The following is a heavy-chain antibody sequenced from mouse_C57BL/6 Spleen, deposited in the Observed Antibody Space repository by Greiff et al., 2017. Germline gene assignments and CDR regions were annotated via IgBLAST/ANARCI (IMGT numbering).Heavy chain of an antibody. V-gene: IGHV1-82*01. CDR1: GYAFSSSW. J-gene: IGHJ2*01. Sequence: QVQLQQSGPELVKPGASVKISCKASGYAFSSSWMNWVKQRPGKGLEWIGRIYPGDGDTNYNGKFKGKATLTADQSSSTAYMQLSSLTSEDSAVYCCTREITTVAPDYWGQGTPLTVSA. CDR3: TREITTVAPDY. CDR2: IYPGDGDT. D-gene: IGHD1-1*01.